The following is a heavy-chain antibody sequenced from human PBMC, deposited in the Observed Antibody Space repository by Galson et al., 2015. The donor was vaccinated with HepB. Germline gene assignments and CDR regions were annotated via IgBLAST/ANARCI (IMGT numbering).Heavy chain of an antibody. CDR1: GYTFTGYY. CDR3: ARDRERWLVPYYFDY. V-gene: IGHV1-2*06. CDR2: INPNSGGT. Sequence: SVKVSCKASGYTFTGYYMHWVRQAPGQGLEWMGRINPNSGGTNYAKKFQGRVTMTRDTSISTAYMELSRLRSDDTAVYYCARDRERWLVPYYFDYWGQGTLVTVSS. D-gene: IGHD6-19*01. J-gene: IGHJ4*02.